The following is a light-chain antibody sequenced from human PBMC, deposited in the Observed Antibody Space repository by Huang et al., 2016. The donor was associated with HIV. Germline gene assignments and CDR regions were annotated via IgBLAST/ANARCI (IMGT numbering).Light chain of an antibody. V-gene: IGKV3-15*01. CDR3: QQYNNFYT. Sequence: EIVLTQSPATLSVSPGERATLSCRASQSVSGRLAWYQQKPGQAPRRLIYGASTRATGVPARFSGSGSGTEFTLTISSLQSEDFAVYYCQQYNNFYTFGPGTRVDIK. CDR2: GAS. CDR1: QSVSGR. J-gene: IGKJ3*01.